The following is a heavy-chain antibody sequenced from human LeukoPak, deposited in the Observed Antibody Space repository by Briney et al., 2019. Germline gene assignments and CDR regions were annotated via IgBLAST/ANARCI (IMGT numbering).Heavy chain of an antibody. CDR3: AGVGELLLNWFDP. J-gene: IGHJ5*02. Sequence: SVKVSCKASGGTFSSYTISWVRQAPGQGLEWMGRIIPILGIANYAQKFQGRVTITADKSTSTAYMELSSLRSEDTAVYYCAGVGELLLNWFDPWGQGTLVTVSS. D-gene: IGHD1-26*01. CDR1: GGTFSSYT. CDR2: IIPILGIA. V-gene: IGHV1-69*02.